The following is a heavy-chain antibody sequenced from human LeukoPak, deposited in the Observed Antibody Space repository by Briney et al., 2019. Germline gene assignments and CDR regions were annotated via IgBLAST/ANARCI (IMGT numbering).Heavy chain of an antibody. CDR3: ARGAVVMATTYFDY. J-gene: IGHJ4*02. Sequence: SETLSLTCTVYGGSLSSHYWSWIRQPPGRGLEWIGYIYYSGSTNYNPSLKSRVTISVDTSKNQFSLKLSSVTAADTAVYYCARGAVVMATTYFDYWGQGTLVTVSS. V-gene: IGHV4-59*11. D-gene: IGHD5-24*01. CDR1: GGSLSSHY. CDR2: IYYSGST.